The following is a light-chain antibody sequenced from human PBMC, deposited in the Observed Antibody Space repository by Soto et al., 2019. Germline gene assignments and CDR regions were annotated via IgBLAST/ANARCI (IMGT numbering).Light chain of an antibody. CDR1: SSDVGGYNY. CDR3: SSYAGSNIVV. V-gene: IGLV2-8*01. Sequence: QSALTQPPSASGSPGQSVTISCTGSSSDVGGYNYVSWYQQHPGKAPKLMIYDVSKRPSGVPDRFSGSKSGNTASLTVSGLQAEEEAYYYCSSYAGSNIVVFGGGTKLTVL. CDR2: DVS. J-gene: IGLJ2*01.